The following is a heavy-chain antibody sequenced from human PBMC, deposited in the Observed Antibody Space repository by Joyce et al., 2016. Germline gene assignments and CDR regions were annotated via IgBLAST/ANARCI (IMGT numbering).Heavy chain of an antibody. CDR1: GFIFRKYG. V-gene: IGHV3-48*01. Sequence: EVQLVQSGGGLVQPGGSLRLSCAGSGFIFRKYGINWIRQAPGKGLEWVSYIGSSWDVKQYADSVEGRFTISRDNGKNSLYLQMNRLRVEDTAVYYCARDGRSSGGDYWGQGNLVTVSS. CDR2: IGSSWDVK. J-gene: IGHJ4*02. D-gene: IGHD6-19*01. CDR3: ARDGRSSGGDY.